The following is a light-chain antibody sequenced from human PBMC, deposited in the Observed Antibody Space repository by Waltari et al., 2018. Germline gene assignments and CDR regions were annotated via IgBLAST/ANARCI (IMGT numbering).Light chain of an antibody. J-gene: IGLJ3*02. Sequence: QADLTQPPSVSGSPGQSVTISCSGSNSDIGTYDFVSWYQQHPGKAPKLMLYDVSRRPSGVSARFSGSKSGNTASLTISGLQAEDEADYYCNSYTGNNNWVFGGGTRLTVL. V-gene: IGLV2-8*01. CDR3: NSYTGNNNWV. CDR1: NSDIGTYDF. CDR2: DVS.